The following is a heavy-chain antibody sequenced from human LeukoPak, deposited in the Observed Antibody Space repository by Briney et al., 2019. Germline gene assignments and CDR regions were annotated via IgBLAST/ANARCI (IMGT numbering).Heavy chain of an antibody. CDR3: ARHSSSWSVLDY. D-gene: IGHD6-13*01. CDR1: GGSISSYY. CDR2: IYYSGST. Sequence: SETLSLTCTVSGGSISSYYWSRIRQPPGKGLEWIGYIYYSGSTNYNPSLKSRVTISVDTSKNQFSLKLSSVAAADTAVYYCARHSSSWSVLDYWGQGTLVTVSS. V-gene: IGHV4-59*08. J-gene: IGHJ4*02.